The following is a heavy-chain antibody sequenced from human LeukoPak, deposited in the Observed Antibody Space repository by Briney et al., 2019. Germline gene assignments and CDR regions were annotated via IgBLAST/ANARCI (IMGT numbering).Heavy chain of an antibody. J-gene: IGHJ4*02. CDR2: ISGSGGST. V-gene: IGHV3-23*01. CDR1: GFTFSSYA. Sequence: PGGSLRLSCAASGFTFSSYAMSWVRQAPGKGLEWVSAISGSGGSTYYADSVKGLFTLSRDNYKNTLYLQMNSLRAEDTAVYYCAKVIPPSITATVTTTDYWGQGNLVTVSS. CDR3: AKVIPPSITATVTTTDY. D-gene: IGHD4-17*01.